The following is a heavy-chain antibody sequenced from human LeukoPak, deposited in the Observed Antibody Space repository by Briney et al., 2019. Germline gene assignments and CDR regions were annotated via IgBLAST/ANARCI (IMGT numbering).Heavy chain of an antibody. CDR1: GYTFTGYY. CDR2: INPNAGDT. D-gene: IGHD3-10*01. Sequence: ASVEVSCKASGYTFTGYYIHWVRQAPGQGLEWVGWINPNAGDTKYAQKFQGRVTVTRDTSISTAYMELSRLRSDDTAVYYCVTSSAVGGAQRAFDYWGQGTLVTVSS. J-gene: IGHJ4*02. V-gene: IGHV1-2*02. CDR3: VTSSAVGGAQRAFDY.